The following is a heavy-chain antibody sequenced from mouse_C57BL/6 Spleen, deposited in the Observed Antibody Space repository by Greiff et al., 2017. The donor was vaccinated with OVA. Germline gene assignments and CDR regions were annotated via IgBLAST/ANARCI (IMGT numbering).Heavy chain of an antibody. CDR3: ARSFYDYDNYFDY. CDR2: IYPGSGNT. CDR1: GYSFTSYY. D-gene: IGHD2-4*01. V-gene: IGHV1-66*01. Sequence: VQLQESGPELVKPGASVKISCKASGYSFTSYYIHWVKQRPGQGLEWIGWIYPGSGNTKYNEKFKGKATLTADTSSSTAYMQLSSLTSEDSAVYYCARSFYDYDNYFDYWGQGTTLTVSS. J-gene: IGHJ2*01.